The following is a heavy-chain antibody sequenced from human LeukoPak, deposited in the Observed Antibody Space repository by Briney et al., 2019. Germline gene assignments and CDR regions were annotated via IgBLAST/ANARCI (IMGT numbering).Heavy chain of an antibody. CDR3: ARDLLEWYFDY. V-gene: IGHV3-66*01. CDR2: IYSGGST. CDR1: GLTVSSTY. J-gene: IGHJ4*02. Sequence: PGGSLRLSCAASGLTVSSTYKSWVRQTPGKGLEWVSVIYSGGSTYYADSVKGRFTISRDNSKNTLYLQMNSLRAEDTAVYYCARDLLEWYFDYWGQGTLVTVSS. D-gene: IGHD3-3*01.